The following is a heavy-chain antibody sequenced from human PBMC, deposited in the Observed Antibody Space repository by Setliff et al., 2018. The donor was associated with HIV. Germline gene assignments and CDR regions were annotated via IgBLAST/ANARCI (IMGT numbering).Heavy chain of an antibody. D-gene: IGHD3-3*01. CDR1: GGSIRSFF. CDR3: ARGTAYYNFWSGYSQDYYYYMDV. J-gene: IGHJ6*03. CDR2: IYTSGST. V-gene: IGHV4-4*07. Sequence: SETLSLTCTVSGGSIRSFFWSWIRQPPGKGLEGIGHIYTSGSTNYNPYLKSRVTMSVDTSKNQFSLKRSSVTAADTAVYYCARGTAYYNFWSGYSQDYYYYMDVWGKGTTVTAP.